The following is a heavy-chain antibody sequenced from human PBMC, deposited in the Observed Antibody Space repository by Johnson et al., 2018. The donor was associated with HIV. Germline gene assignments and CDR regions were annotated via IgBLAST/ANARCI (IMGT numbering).Heavy chain of an antibody. CDR2: ISHDGSND. CDR3: AGYNGVYSSSSGQTDI. Sequence: QVQLVESGGGLVQPGGSLRLSCVASGFTFRSYAIHWVRQAPGKGLEWVALISHDGSNDYFADSVKGRFTISRDNAKNSLYLQMNSLRAEDTALYYCAGYNGVYSSSSGQTDIWGQGTMVTVSS. V-gene: IGHV3-30*04. CDR1: GFTFRSYA. D-gene: IGHD2-8*01. J-gene: IGHJ3*02.